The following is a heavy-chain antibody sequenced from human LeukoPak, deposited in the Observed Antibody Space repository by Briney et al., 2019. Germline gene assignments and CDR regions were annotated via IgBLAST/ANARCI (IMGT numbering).Heavy chain of an antibody. Sequence: GGSLRLSCAASGFTFSSYGMSWVRQAPGKGLEWVSAISGSGGSTYYADSVKGRFTISRDNSKNTLYLQMNSLRAEDTAVYYCAKYIVATPGDYYYYYMDVWGKGTTVAISS. D-gene: IGHD5-12*01. CDR3: AKYIVATPGDYYYYYMDV. J-gene: IGHJ6*03. V-gene: IGHV3-23*01. CDR2: ISGSGGST. CDR1: GFTFSSYG.